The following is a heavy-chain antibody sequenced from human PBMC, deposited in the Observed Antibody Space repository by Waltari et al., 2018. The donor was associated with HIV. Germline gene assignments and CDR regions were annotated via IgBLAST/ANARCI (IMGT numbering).Heavy chain of an antibody. Sequence: QVQLVQSGAEVKKPGASVKVSCKASGYTFTSYYMHWVRQAPGQGLEWMGIINPSGGSTSYAQKFRGRVTMTRDTSTSTVYMELSSLRSEDTAVYYCARDQRKYSSGWFFDYWGQGTLVTVSS. D-gene: IGHD6-19*01. V-gene: IGHV1-46*01. CDR3: ARDQRKYSSGWFFDY. CDR2: INPSGGST. CDR1: GYTFTSYY. J-gene: IGHJ4*02.